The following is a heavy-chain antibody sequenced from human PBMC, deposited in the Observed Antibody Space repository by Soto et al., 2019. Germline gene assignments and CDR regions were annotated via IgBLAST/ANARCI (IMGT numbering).Heavy chain of an antibody. Sequence: SETLSLTCTVSGGSISSGGYYWILIRQHPGKGLEWIGYIYYSGSTYYNPSLKSRVTISVDTSKNQFSLKLSSVTAADTAVYYCARSHEDTAKVPDWFDPWGQGTLVTVSS. CDR1: GGSISSGGYY. CDR2: IYYSGST. CDR3: ARSHEDTAKVPDWFDP. J-gene: IGHJ5*02. D-gene: IGHD5-18*01. V-gene: IGHV4-31*03.